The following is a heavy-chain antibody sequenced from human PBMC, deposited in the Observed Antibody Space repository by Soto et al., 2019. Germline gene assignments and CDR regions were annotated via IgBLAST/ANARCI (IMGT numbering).Heavy chain of an antibody. CDR2: MNPNSGNT. Sequence: GASVKVSCKASGYTFTSYDINWVRQATGQGLEWMGWMNPNSGNTGYAQKFQGRVTMTRNTSISTACMELSSLRSEDTAVYYCARETQFYYDILTGYQSYYMDVWGKGTTVTVSS. D-gene: IGHD3-9*01. CDR3: ARETQFYYDILTGYQSYYMDV. J-gene: IGHJ6*03. V-gene: IGHV1-8*01. CDR1: GYTFTSYD.